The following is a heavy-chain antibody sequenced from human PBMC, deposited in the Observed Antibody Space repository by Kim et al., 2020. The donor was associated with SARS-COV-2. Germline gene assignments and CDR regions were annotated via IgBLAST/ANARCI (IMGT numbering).Heavy chain of an antibody. V-gene: IGHV3-30*18. CDR3: AKDQHGDPNAGDY. CDR1: GFTFSSYG. CDR2: ISYDGSNK. J-gene: IGHJ4*02. Sequence: GGSLRLSCAASGFTFSSYGMHWVRQAPGKGLEWVAVISYDGSNKYYADSVKGRFTISRDNSKNTLYLQMNSLRAEDTAVYYCAKDQHGDPNAGDYWGQGTLVTVSS. D-gene: IGHD4-17*01.